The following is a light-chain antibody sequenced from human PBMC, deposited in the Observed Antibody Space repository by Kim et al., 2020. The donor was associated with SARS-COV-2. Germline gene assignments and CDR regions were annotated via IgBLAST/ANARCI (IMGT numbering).Light chain of an antibody. CDR1: QGIRNY. CDR2: AAS. Sequence: ASVGDRVTITCRASQGIRNYVAWYQHKPGKVPKLLIYAASALQSGVPSRFSGGGSGTDFTLTISSQQPEDVATYYCQKYDGAPWTFGQGTKVDIK. CDR3: QKYDGAPWT. V-gene: IGKV1-27*01. J-gene: IGKJ1*01.